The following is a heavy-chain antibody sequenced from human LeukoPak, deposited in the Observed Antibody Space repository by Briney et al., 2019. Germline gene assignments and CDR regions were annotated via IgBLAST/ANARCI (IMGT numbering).Heavy chain of an antibody. CDR1: GFTFSSYS. D-gene: IGHD1-1*01. V-gene: IGHV3-21*01. CDR3: ARVGGTTGTSTWYYFDY. Sequence: GGSLRLSCAASGFTFSSYSMNWVRQAPGKGLEWVSSISSSSSYIYYADSVKGRFTISRDNSKNTLYLQMNSLRAEDTAVYYCARVGGTTGTSTWYYFDYWGQGTLVTVSS. CDR2: ISSSSSYI. J-gene: IGHJ4*02.